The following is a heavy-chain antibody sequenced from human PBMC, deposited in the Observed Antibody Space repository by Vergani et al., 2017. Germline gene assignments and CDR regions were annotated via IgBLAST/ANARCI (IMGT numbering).Heavy chain of an antibody. CDR3: VRVLHTSYILGAFDI. D-gene: IGHD2-21*01. V-gene: IGHV4-61*02. Sequence: QVRLEESGPRLVKPSQTLSLTCSFSGGSLDIHSQTWGWIRQPAGEGLEWIGLIDVKGNSNFSPSLESRVTMSADASRGRFSLNLRSVTTSDTAVYYCVRVLHTSYILGAFDIWGQGIKVTVSS. CDR2: IDVKGNS. CDR1: GGSLDIHSQT. J-gene: IGHJ3*02.